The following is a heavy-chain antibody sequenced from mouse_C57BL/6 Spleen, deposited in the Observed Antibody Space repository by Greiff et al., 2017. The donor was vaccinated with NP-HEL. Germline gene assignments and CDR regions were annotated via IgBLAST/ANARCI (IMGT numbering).Heavy chain of an antibody. CDR1: GYTFTSYW. V-gene: IGHV1-59*01. D-gene: IGHD6-1*01. Sequence: QVQLQQPGAELVRPGTSVKLSCKASGYTFTSYWMHWVKQRPGQGLEWIGVIDPSDSYTNYNQKFKGKATLTVDTSSSTAYMQLSSLTSEDSAVYYCARGGPSDYAMDYWGQGTSVTVSS. CDR3: ARGGPSDYAMDY. J-gene: IGHJ4*01. CDR2: IDPSDSYT.